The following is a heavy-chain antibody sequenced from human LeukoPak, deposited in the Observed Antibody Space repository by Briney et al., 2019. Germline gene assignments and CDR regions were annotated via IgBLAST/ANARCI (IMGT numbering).Heavy chain of an antibody. V-gene: IGHV3-21*04. CDR1: GFTFSSYS. Sequence: GGSLRLSCAASGFTFSSYSMNWVRQAPGKGLEWVSSISSSSSYIYYADSVEGRFTISRDNSKNTLYLQMNSLRAEDTAVYYCAKEGVVAAFFDYWGQGTLVTVSS. D-gene: IGHD2-15*01. CDR3: AKEGVVAAFFDY. J-gene: IGHJ4*02. CDR2: ISSSSSYI.